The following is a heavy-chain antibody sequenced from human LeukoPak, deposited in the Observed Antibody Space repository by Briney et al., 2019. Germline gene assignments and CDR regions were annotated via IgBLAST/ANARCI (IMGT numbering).Heavy chain of an antibody. CDR2: ISAYNGNA. CDR1: GYTFTSYG. Sequence: GAXXKVSCKASGYTFTSYGISWVRQAPGQGLEWMGWISAYNGNANYAQKLQGRVTMTTDTSTSTAYMELRSLRSDDTAMYYCARDRNGDYGDYWGQGTLVTVSS. D-gene: IGHD4-17*01. J-gene: IGHJ4*02. V-gene: IGHV1-18*01. CDR3: ARDRNGDYGDY.